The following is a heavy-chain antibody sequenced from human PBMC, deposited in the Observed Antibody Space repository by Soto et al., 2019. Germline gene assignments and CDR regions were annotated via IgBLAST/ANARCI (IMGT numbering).Heavy chain of an antibody. CDR3: TTGLAARDAFDI. CDR2: IKSKTDGGTT. D-gene: IGHD6-6*01. J-gene: IGHJ3*02. V-gene: IGHV3-15*01. Sequence: GGSLRLSCAASGFTFSNAWMSWVRQAPGKGLEWVGRIKSKTDGGTTDYAAPVKGRFTISRDDSKNPLYLQMNSLKTEDTAVYYCTTGLAARDAFDIWGQGTMVTVSS. CDR1: GFTFSNAW.